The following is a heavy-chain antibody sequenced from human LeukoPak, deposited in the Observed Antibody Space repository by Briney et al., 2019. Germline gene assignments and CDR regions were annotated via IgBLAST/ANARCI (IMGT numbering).Heavy chain of an antibody. V-gene: IGHV4-59*01. J-gene: IGHJ4*02. CDR1: GGSISSYH. CDR3: ARAGRGSSWYNY. Sequence: KPSETLSLTCTVSGGSISSYHWSWIRQPPGKGLEWIGYIYYSGSTNYNPSLKSRVTISVDTSKNQFSLKLSSVTAADTAVYYCARAGRGSSWYNYWGQGTLVTVSS. D-gene: IGHD6-13*01. CDR2: IYYSGST.